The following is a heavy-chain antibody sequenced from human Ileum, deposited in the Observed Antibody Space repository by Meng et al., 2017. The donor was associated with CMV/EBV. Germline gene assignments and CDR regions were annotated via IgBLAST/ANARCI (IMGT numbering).Heavy chain of an antibody. CDR3: AKLTSCCYTGYFDY. V-gene: IGHV3-30*02. CDR1: GFTFRSHG. J-gene: IGHJ4*02. Sequence: ASGFTFRSHGMHGGRQASGKWMEWVAFIQYDGSNKYYVEFVKGRFTISRDNSKNTLYLQMDSLRADDTAVYYCAKLTSCCYTGYFDYWGQGMLVTVSS. CDR2: IQYDGSNK. D-gene: IGHD2-2*01.